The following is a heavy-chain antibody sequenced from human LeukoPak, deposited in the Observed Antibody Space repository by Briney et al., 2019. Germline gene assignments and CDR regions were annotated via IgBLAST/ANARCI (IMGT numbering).Heavy chain of an antibody. J-gene: IGHJ5*01. CDR2: ISYDGSNK. Sequence: PGRSLRLSCAASGFTFSSYAMHWVRQAPGKGLEWVAVISYDGSNKYYADSVKGRFTISRDNSKNTLYLQMNSLRAEDTAVYYCARGQDPFGELPSLYSWFDPWGQGTLVTVSS. V-gene: IGHV3-30-3*01. CDR1: GFTFSSYA. CDR3: ARGQDPFGELPSLYSWFDP. D-gene: IGHD3-10*01.